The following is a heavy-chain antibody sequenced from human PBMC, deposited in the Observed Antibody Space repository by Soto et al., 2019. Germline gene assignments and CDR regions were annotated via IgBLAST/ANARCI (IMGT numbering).Heavy chain of an antibody. Sequence: PSETLSLTCAVYGGSFSGYYWSWIRQPPGKGLEWIGEINHSGSTNYNPSLKSRVTISVDTSKNQFSLKLSSVTAADTAVYYCARRVVYGSGYYYEGRANLFDPWGQRTLVTVSS. J-gene: IGHJ5*02. CDR3: ARRVVYGSGYYYEGRANLFDP. CDR2: INHSGST. CDR1: GGSFSGYY. V-gene: IGHV4-34*01. D-gene: IGHD3-22*01.